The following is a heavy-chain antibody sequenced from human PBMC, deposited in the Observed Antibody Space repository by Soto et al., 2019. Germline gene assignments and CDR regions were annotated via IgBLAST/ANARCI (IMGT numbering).Heavy chain of an antibody. CDR2: INAGNANT. D-gene: IGHD3-16*01. Sequence: ASVKVSCKASGYTFTSYSMHWVRQAPGQRLEWMGWINAGNANTKYSQKFQGRVTITRDTSASTAYMELSSLRSEDTAVYYCARGLNVYYFDYCGQGTLVTVSS. V-gene: IGHV1-3*01. CDR1: GYTFTSYS. CDR3: ARGLNVYYFDY. J-gene: IGHJ4*02.